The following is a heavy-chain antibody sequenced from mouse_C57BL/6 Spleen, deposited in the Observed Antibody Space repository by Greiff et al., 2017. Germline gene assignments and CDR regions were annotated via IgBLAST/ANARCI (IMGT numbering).Heavy chain of an antibody. D-gene: IGHD1-1*01. CDR3: ASLLTTVADFDY. CDR1: GFNIKDYY. CDR2: IDPEDGET. J-gene: IGHJ2*01. V-gene: IGHV14-2*01. Sequence: VQLQQSGPELVKPGASVKLSCTASGFNIKDYYMHWVKQRPEQGLEWIGRIDPEDGETTYAAKFQGKATLTADTSSNTAYLQLSSLTSEETAVYYCASLLTTVADFDYWGQGTTLTVSS.